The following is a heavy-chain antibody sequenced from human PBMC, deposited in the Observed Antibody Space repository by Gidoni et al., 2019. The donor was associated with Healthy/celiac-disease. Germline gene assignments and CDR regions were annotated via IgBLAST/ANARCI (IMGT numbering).Heavy chain of an antibody. CDR3: AKDSEGGWYFDY. CDR1: GFTFDDYA. CDR2: ISWNSGSI. V-gene: IGHV3-9*01. D-gene: IGHD3-16*01. Sequence: EVQLVESGGGLVQPGRSLRLSCAASGFTFDDYAMHWVRQAPGKGLEWVSGISWNSGSIGYADSVKGRFTISRDNAKNSLYLQMNSLRAEDTALYYCAKDSEGGWYFDYWGQGTLVTVSS. J-gene: IGHJ4*02.